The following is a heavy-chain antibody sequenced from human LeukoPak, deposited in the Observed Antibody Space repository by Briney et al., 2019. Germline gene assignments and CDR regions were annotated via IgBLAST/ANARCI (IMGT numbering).Heavy chain of an antibody. CDR3: ARPGVDTAWGGYHFDY. V-gene: IGHV1-46*01. J-gene: IGHJ4*02. D-gene: IGHD5-18*01. CDR2: INPSGGST. CDR1: GYTFTSYY. Sequence: ASVKVSCKASGYTFTSYYMHWVRQAPGQGLEWMGIINPSGGSTSYAQKFQGRVTMTRDTSTSTVYMELSSLRSEDTAVYYCARPGVDTAWGGYHFDYWGQGTLVTVSS.